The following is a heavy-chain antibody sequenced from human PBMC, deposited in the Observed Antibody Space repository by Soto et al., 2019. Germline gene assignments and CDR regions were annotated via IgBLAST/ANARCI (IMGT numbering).Heavy chain of an antibody. CDR3: ARHPRDDYNYGGSGIFDY. D-gene: IGHD4-4*01. Sequence: SETLSLSCSVSGGSISSRTFWWAWIRQPPGKGLEWIGDMYYSGSSYSSPSLKSRVTLSVDTSKNQLSLKLNSVTAADTAVYYCARHPRDDYNYGGSGIFDYWGQGTLVTVSS. CDR1: GGSISSRTFW. V-gene: IGHV4-39*01. J-gene: IGHJ4*02. CDR2: MYYSGSS.